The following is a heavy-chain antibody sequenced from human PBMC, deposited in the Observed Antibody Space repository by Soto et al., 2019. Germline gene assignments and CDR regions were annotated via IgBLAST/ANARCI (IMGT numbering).Heavy chain of an antibody. J-gene: IGHJ6*02. CDR2: IYYSGNT. D-gene: IGHD5-18*01. V-gene: IGHV4-31*03. CDR1: GGSIRSGGYY. Sequence: SETLSLTCTVSGGSIRSGGYYWSWVRQNPRRGLEWIGNIYYSGNTYYNPSLKSRLTISVDTSKNQFSLNLSSVTAADTAVYYCARDRLMATAGTARHYFGLDVWGQGTTVTVSS. CDR3: ARDRLMATAGTARHYFGLDV.